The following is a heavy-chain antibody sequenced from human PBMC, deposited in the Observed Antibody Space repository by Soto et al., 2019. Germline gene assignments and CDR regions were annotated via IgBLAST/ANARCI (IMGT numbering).Heavy chain of an antibody. CDR2: IIPILGIA. V-gene: IGHV1-69*02. CDR1: GGTFSSYT. CDR3: ARAMGIQHAFDI. Sequence: ASVKVSCKASGGTFSSYTISWVRQAPGQGLEWMGRIIPILGIANYAQKFQGRVTITADKSTSTAYMELSSLRSEYTAVYYCARAMGIQHAFDIWGKGTMVTVSS. J-gene: IGHJ3*02. D-gene: IGHD5-18*01.